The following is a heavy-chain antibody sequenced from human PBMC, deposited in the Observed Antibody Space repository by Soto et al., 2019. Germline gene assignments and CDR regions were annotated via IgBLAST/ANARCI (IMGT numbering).Heavy chain of an antibody. CDR2: ISSRNSHI. D-gene: IGHD1-1*01. V-gene: IGHV3-21*06. Sequence: EVQLVESGGGVVKPGGSLRLSCAASGFTFSSYTLNWVRQAPGKGLEWVSAISSRNSHIYYADSVKGRFIISRDNSKSSLDLQMNRLRAEDTAVYYWASSYVAALDYWGQGTLVTVSS. CDR3: ASSYVAALDY. CDR1: GFTFSSYT. J-gene: IGHJ4*02.